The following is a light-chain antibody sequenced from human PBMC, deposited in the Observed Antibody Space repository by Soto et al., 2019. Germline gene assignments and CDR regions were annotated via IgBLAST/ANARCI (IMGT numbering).Light chain of an antibody. Sequence: QSVLTQPPSASGTPGQRVTISCSGSSSNIGSNTVSWFQQLPLSAPKLLIYSNNQRPSGVPDRFSGSKSATSASLAISGLQSEDEADYYCAAWDDSLNGRVFGGWTKLTVL. CDR2: SNN. CDR3: AAWDDSLNGRV. J-gene: IGLJ3*02. CDR1: SSNIGSNT. V-gene: IGLV1-44*01.